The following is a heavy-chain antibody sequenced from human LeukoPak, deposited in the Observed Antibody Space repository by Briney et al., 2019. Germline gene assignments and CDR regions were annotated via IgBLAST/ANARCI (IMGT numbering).Heavy chain of an antibody. CDR2: IYHSGST. V-gene: IGHV4-30-2*01. D-gene: IGHD3-10*01. CDR1: GGSISSGGYS. J-gene: IGHJ4*02. CDR3: ARSHLWFGELLNYFDY. Sequence: PSETLSLTCAVSGGSISSGGYSWSWIRQPPGKGLEWIGYIYHSGSTYYNPSLKSRVTISVDRSKNQFSLKLSSVTAADTAVYYCARSHLWFGELLNYFDYWGQGTLVTVSS.